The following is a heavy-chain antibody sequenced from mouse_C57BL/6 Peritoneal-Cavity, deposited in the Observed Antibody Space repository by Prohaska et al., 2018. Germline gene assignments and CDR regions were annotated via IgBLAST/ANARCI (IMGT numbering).Heavy chain of an antibody. J-gene: IGHJ1*03. V-gene: IGHV1-69*01. CDR2: IDPSDSYT. CDR1: GYTFTSYL. D-gene: IGHD2-3*01. CDR3: ARFYDGYWYFDV. Sequence: QVQLQQPGAELVMPGASVKLSCKASGYTFTSYLMHWVKQRPGQGLEWIGEIDPSDSYTNYNQKFKGKATLTVDKSSSTAYMQLISLTSEDSAVYYCARFYDGYWYFDVWGTGTTVTVSS.